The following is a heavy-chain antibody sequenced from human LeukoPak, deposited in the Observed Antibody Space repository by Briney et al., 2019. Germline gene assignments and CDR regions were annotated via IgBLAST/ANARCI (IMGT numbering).Heavy chain of an antibody. V-gene: IGHV4-61*02. J-gene: IGHJ4*02. D-gene: IGHD5-24*01. CDR1: GDSISSGIHY. Sequence: SETLSLTCTVSGDSISSGIHYWNWIRQPAGKGLEWIGRIYTSGSTNYNPSLKSRVTISLDTSKNQFSLRLSSLTAADTAVYYCARAARRDGYKFDYWGQGTLVTVSS. CDR3: ARAARRDGYKFDY. CDR2: IYTSGST.